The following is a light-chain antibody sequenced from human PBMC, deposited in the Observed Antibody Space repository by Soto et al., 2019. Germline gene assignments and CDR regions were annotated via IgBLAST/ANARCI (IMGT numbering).Light chain of an antibody. CDR1: QGISSY. Sequence: IQLTQSPSSLSASVGDRVTITCRASQGISSYLAWYQQKPGKAPKLLIYAASTLQSGVPSRFSGSGSGTDFTLTISSLQPEDFATYYCQQYNSYSTFGQGTKVDIK. V-gene: IGKV1-9*01. CDR3: QQYNSYST. J-gene: IGKJ1*01. CDR2: AAS.